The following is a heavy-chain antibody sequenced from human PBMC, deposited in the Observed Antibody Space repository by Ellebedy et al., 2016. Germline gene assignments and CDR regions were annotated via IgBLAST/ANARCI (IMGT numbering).Heavy chain of an antibody. Sequence: GESLKISXAASGFTFSSYAMHWVRQAPGKGLEWVAVISYDGSNKYYADSVKGRFTISRDNSKNTLYLQMNSLRAEDTAVYYCAKHRVAYSGSYYDAFDIWGQGTMVTVSS. CDR1: GFTFSSYA. D-gene: IGHD1-26*01. CDR3: AKHRVAYSGSYYDAFDI. J-gene: IGHJ3*02. CDR2: ISYDGSNK. V-gene: IGHV3-30-3*02.